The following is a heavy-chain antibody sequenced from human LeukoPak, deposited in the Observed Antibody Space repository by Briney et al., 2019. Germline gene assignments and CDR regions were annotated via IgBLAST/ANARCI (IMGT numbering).Heavy chain of an antibody. CDR1: GFTFSSFT. V-gene: IGHV3-21*01. CDR2: ISSSSSYI. Sequence: GGSLRLSCAASGFTFSSFTMNWVRQAPGKGLEWVSSISSSSSYIYYADSLKGRFTISRDNAKNSLYLQMNSLRAEDTAVYYCARERTSRYYMDVWGKGTTVTISS. D-gene: IGHD3/OR15-3a*01. CDR3: ARERTSRYYMDV. J-gene: IGHJ6*03.